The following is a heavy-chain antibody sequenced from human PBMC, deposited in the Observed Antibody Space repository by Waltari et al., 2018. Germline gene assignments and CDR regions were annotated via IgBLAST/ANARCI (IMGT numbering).Heavy chain of an antibody. CDR1: GGTFSSNA. J-gene: IGHJ3*02. CDR3: ARELADRRGNAFDI. V-gene: IGHV1-69*01. Sequence: QVQLVQSGAEVKKPGSSVKVSCKASGGTFSSNAISRVRQAPGQGLEWMGGIIPIFGTANYAQKFQGRVTITADESTSTAYMELSSLRSEDTAVYYCARELADRRGNAFDIWGQGTMVTVSS. CDR2: IIPIFGTA.